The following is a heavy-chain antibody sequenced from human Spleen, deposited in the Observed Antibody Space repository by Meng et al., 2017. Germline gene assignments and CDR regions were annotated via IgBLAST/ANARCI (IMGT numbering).Heavy chain of an antibody. CDR1: GDSVSSNSAA. Sequence: SETLSLTCAISGDSVSSNSAAWNWIRQSPSRGLEWLGRTYYRSKWYNDYAVSVNSRITINPDTSKNQFSLQLNSVTPEDTAVYYCARDTLAAAGLYNWFDPWGQGTPVTVSS. J-gene: IGHJ5*02. CDR2: TYYRSKWYN. D-gene: IGHD6-13*01. V-gene: IGHV6-1*01. CDR3: ARDTLAAAGLYNWFDP.